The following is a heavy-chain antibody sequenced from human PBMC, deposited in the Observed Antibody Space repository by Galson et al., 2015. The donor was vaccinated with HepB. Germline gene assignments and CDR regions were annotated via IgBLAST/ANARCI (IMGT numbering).Heavy chain of an antibody. CDR2: INPNSGGT. V-gene: IGHV1-2*02. J-gene: IGHJ4*02. CDR3: ARVYRYNWYYDLAY. CDR1: GYTFTGYY. D-gene: IGHD1-7*01. Sequence: SVKVSCKASGYTFTGYYIHWVRQAPGQGLEWMGWINPNSGGTSYAQKFQGRVTMTSDTSINTAYMELSRLRSDDTAVYYCARVYRYNWYYDLAYWGQGTLVTVSS.